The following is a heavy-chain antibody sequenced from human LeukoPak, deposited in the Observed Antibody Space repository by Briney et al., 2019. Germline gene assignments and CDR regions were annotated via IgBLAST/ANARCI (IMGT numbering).Heavy chain of an antibody. CDR1: GFTFSSYG. CDR3: AREHTPYGSGCTAAY. Sequence: GGSLRLSCAASGFTFSSYGMNWVRQAPGTGLEWVSYVSPSSSSIYYADSVKGRFTISRDNAKNSLYPQMNSLRAEDTAVYYCAREHTPYGSGCTAAYWGQGTLVTVSS. D-gene: IGHD6-19*01. CDR2: VSPSSSSI. J-gene: IGHJ4*02. V-gene: IGHV3-48*01.